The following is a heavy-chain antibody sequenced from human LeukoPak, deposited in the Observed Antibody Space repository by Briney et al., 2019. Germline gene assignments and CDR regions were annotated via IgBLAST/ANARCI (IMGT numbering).Heavy chain of an antibody. Sequence: ASVKVSCKASGGTFSSYAISWVRQAPGQGLEWMGGIIPIFGTANYAQKFQGRVTITRNTSISTAYMELSSLRSEDTAVYYCARGLMAVADFDYWGQGTLVTVSS. V-gene: IGHV1-69*05. CDR3: ARGLMAVADFDY. J-gene: IGHJ4*02. CDR2: IIPIFGTA. D-gene: IGHD2-15*01. CDR1: GGTFSSYA.